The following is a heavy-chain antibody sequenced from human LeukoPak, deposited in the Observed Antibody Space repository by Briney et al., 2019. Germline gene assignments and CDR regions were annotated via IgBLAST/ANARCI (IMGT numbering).Heavy chain of an antibody. V-gene: IGHV3-30*18. D-gene: IGHD5-24*01. J-gene: IGHJ4*02. CDR1: GFTLSSYG. CDR2: ISYDGSNK. Sequence: PGRSLRLSCAASGFTLSSYGMRWVRQAPGKGLEWVAVISYDGSNKYYADSVKGRFTISRDNSKNTLYLQMNSLRAEDTAVYYCAKDRRDGYNYFDYWGQGTLVTVSS. CDR3: AKDRRDGYNYFDY.